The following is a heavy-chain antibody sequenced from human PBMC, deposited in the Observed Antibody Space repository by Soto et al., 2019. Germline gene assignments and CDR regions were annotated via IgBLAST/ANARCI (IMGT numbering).Heavy chain of an antibody. D-gene: IGHD3-10*01. CDR3: ARDRAGSVRGVITSFIDY. CDR2: INPNSGGT. J-gene: IGHJ4*02. V-gene: IGHV1-2*02. CDR1: GYTFTGYY. Sequence: QVQLVQSGAEVKKPGASVKVSCKASGYTFTGYYMHWVRQAPGQGLEWMGWINPNSGGTNYAQKFQGRVTMTTDTSISTAYIELSRLRSDDTAVYYCARDRAGSVRGVITSFIDYWGQGTLVTVSS.